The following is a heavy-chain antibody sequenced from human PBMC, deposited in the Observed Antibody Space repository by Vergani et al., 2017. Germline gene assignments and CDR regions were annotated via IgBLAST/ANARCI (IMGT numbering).Heavy chain of an antibody. CDR3: ARDRIAAAGNLDY. V-gene: IGHV3-33*01. D-gene: IGHD6-13*01. Sequence: QVQLVESGGRVDQPGRSLRLSCAASGFTFSSYGMHWVRQAPGKGLEWVAVIWYDGSNKYYADSVKGRFTISRDNSKNTLYLQMNSLRAEDTAVYYCARDRIAAAGNLDYWGQGTLVTVSS. J-gene: IGHJ4*02. CDR1: GFTFSSYG. CDR2: IWYDGSNK.